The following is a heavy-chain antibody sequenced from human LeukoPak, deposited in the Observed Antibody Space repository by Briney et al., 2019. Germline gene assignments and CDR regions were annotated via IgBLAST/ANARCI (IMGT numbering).Heavy chain of an antibody. J-gene: IGHJ4*02. V-gene: IGHV1-18*01. CDR3: ARDYGDYSYYFDY. Sequence: ASVKVSFKSSGYTCTIYGISWVRQAPGQGLEWMGLISAYNGNTNYAQKLQGRVTMTTDTSTSTAYMELRSLRSDDTAVYYCARDYGDYSYYFDYWGQGTLVTVSS. CDR2: ISAYNGNT. CDR1: GYTCTIYG. D-gene: IGHD4-17*01.